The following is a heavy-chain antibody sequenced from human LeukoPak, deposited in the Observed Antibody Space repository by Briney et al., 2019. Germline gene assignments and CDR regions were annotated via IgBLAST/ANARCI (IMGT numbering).Heavy chain of an antibody. CDR2: IHYSGST. V-gene: IGHV4-59*01. CDR1: GGSINSYY. CDR3: ARQQWLVRWYFDY. D-gene: IGHD6-19*01. Sequence: PSETLSLTCTVSGGSINSYYWSWIWQPPGRGLEWIGSIHYSGSTSYNPSLRSRVTISVDKSKNQFFLKLSSVTATDTAVYYCARQQWLVRWYFDYWGQGTLVTVSS. J-gene: IGHJ4*02.